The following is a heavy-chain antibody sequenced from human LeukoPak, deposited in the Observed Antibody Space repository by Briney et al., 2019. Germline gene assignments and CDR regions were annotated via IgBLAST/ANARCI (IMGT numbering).Heavy chain of an antibody. J-gene: IGHJ5*02. Sequence: PSETLSLTCTVSGGSISSSSYYGGWIRQPPGKGLEWIGSIYYSGSTYYNPSLKSRVTISVDTSKNQFSLKLSSVTAADTAVYYCARQGVTMVRRLNWFDPWGQGTLVTVSS. V-gene: IGHV4-39*01. CDR2: IYYSGST. CDR3: ARQGVTMVRRLNWFDP. CDR1: GGSISSSSYY. D-gene: IGHD3-10*01.